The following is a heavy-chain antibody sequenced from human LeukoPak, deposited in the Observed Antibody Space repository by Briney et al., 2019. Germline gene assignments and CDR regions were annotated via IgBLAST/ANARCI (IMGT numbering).Heavy chain of an antibody. CDR2: IIPIFGTA. CDR1: RGTFSSYA. V-gene: IGHV1-69*13. CDR3: ALGPHINDYVWVSYRSTEYYYYGMDV. Sequence: SVKVSCKASRGTFSSYAISWVRQAPGQGLEWMGGIIPIFGTANYAQKFQGRVTITADESTSTAYMELSSLRSEDTAVYYCALGPHINDYVWVSYRSTEYYYYGMDVWGQGTTVTVSS. J-gene: IGHJ6*02. D-gene: IGHD3-16*02.